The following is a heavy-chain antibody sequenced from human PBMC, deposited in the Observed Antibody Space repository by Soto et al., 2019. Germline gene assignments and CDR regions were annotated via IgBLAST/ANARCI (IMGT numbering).Heavy chain of an antibody. D-gene: IGHD3-16*01. V-gene: IGHV4-34*01. J-gene: IGHJ6*02. CDR2: INHSGGT. Sequence: LSLTCAVYGGSFSGHYWSWIRQPPGKGLEWIGEINHSGGTSYNPSLKSRVTISVDTSKSQFSLKLSSVTAADTAVYYCAGLRRYYYYGMAVWGQGTTVTVSS. CDR1: GGSFSGHY. CDR3: AGLRRYYYYGMAV.